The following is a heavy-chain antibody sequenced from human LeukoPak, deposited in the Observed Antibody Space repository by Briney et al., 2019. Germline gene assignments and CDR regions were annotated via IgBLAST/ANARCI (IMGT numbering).Heavy chain of an antibody. Sequence: PSETLSLTCTVSGGSISSYYWSWIRQPAGKGLEWIGRIYTSGSTNYNPSLKSRVTISVDTSKNQFSLKLSSVTAADTAVYYCARRGRYDSSGYTHYWGQGTLVTVSS. CDR2: IYTSGST. CDR1: GGSISSYY. D-gene: IGHD3-22*01. V-gene: IGHV4-4*07. J-gene: IGHJ4*02. CDR3: ARRGRYDSSGYTHY.